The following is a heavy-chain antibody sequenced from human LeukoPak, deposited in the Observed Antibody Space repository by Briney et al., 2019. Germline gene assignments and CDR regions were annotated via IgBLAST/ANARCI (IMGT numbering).Heavy chain of an antibody. CDR1: GYTFTSYA. CDR3: ARDLQYYFDY. V-gene: IGHV1-18*01. J-gene: IGHJ4*02. CDR2: ISAYNGNT. Sequence: ASVKVSCKASGYTFTSYAITWVRQAPGQGLEWMGWISAYNGNTNYAQKLQGRVTMTTDTSTSTAYMELSSLGSEDTAVYYCARDLQYYFDYWGQGTLVTVSS.